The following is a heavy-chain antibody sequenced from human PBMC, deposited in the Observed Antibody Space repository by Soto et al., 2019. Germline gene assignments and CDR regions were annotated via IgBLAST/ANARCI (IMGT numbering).Heavy chain of an antibody. CDR2: ITGTGVTT. CDR1: GFTFSSYA. D-gene: IGHD3-3*02. J-gene: IGHJ4*02. CDR3: ARDGSESIRYFDY. Sequence: EVQLVESGGGLVQPGGSLRLSCAASGFTFSSYAMNWVRQAPGKGLEWVSAITGTGVTTYYADSVKGRFTISRDNSKNPLYLQMNTLKVADTAVYYCARDGSESIRYFDYWGQGTLLTVSS. V-gene: IGHV3-23*04.